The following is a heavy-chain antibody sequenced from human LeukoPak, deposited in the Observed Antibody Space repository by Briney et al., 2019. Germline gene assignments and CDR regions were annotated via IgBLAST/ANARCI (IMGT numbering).Heavy chain of an antibody. CDR2: INHSGST. D-gene: IGHD6-13*01. Sequence: SQTLSLTCTVSGGSISSGSYYWSWIRQPPGKGLEWIGEINHSGSTNYNPSLKSRVTISVDTSKNQFSLKLSSVTAADTAVYYCARVGYSSSWYVHYGMDVWGQGTTVTVSS. J-gene: IGHJ6*02. CDR3: ARVGYSSSWYVHYGMDV. CDR1: GGSISSGSYY. V-gene: IGHV4-39*07.